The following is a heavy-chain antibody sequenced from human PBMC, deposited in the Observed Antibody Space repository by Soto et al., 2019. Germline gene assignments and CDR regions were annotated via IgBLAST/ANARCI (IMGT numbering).Heavy chain of an antibody. CDR3: ARSMYSTSAQLYYGMDV. CDR1: SDSMNSGGYY. D-gene: IGHD6-6*01. Sequence: SETLSLTCSVSSDSMNSGGYYWSWIRQHPGKGLEWIGYIYSNGDTYYNPSLKSRVTISVDTSKNQLSLKLSSATAADTAVYYCARSMYSTSAQLYYGMDVWGQGTTVTVSS. CDR2: IYSNGDT. J-gene: IGHJ6*02. V-gene: IGHV4-30-4*08.